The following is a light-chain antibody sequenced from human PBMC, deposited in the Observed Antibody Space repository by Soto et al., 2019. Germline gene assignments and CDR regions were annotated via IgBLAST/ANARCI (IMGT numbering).Light chain of an antibody. CDR1: QSISSN. J-gene: IGKJ5*01. V-gene: IGKV3-15*01. CDR3: QQYDNWPIT. CDR2: GAS. Sequence: EIVMTQSPATLSVSPGERATLSCRASQSISSNLAWYQQKPGQAPRLLIYGASTRATDIPARFSGSGSGTEFTLTISSLYSEDFAVYDCQQYDNWPITFGQGTRLEIK.